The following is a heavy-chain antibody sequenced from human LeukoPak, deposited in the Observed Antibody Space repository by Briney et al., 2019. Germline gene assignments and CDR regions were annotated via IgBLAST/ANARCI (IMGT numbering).Heavy chain of an antibody. V-gene: IGHV4-34*01. CDR3: ARARRDYGRSFDY. D-gene: IGHD4-17*01. CDR2: IKHSGTT. CDR1: GESFTNFY. J-gene: IGHJ4*02. Sequence: SETLSLTCAVFGESFTNFYWTWIRQSPSNGLEWIGEIKHSGTTNYNPSFKSRVTISLDTSKTQFSLKLTSVTAADTAVYYCARARRDYGRSFDYWGQGTLVTVSS.